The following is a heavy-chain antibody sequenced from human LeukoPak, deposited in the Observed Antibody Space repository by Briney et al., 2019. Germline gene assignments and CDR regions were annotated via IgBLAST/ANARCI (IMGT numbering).Heavy chain of an antibody. V-gene: IGHV1-58*02. CDR1: GFTFTSSA. J-gene: IGHJ4*02. CDR3: AAESYYYGGNSSLLGY. D-gene: IGHD4-23*01. Sequence: SVKVSCKASGFTFTSSAMRWVRQARGQRLEWIGWIVVGSGNTNYAQKFQERVTITRDMSTSTAYMELSSLRSEDTAVYYCAAESYYYGGNSSLLGYWGQGTLVTVSS. CDR2: IVVGSGNT.